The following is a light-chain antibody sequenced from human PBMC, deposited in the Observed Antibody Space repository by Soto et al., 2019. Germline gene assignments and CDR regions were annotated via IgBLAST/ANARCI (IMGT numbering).Light chain of an antibody. J-gene: IGKJ5*01. CDR3: QQYDDSPIT. Sequence: EIVLTQSPGTLSLSPGERATLSCRASQSVSSSYLAWYQQKPGQAPRLLIYGASSRATGIPDRFSGSGSGTDFPLTISRLEPEDFAVYYCQQYDDSPITFGQGTRLEIK. CDR1: QSVSSSY. V-gene: IGKV3-20*01. CDR2: GAS.